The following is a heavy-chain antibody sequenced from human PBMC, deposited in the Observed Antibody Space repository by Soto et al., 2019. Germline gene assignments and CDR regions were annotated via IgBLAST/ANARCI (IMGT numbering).Heavy chain of an antibody. CDR3: ARASDREYSSGWYYAFDI. Sequence: QVQLVQSGAEVKKPGSSVKVSCKASGGTFSSYAISWVRQAPGQGLEWMGGIIPTFGTANYAQKFQGRVTITADESTSTAYMELSSLRSEDTAVYYCARASDREYSSGWYYAFDIWGQGTMVTVSS. V-gene: IGHV1-69*01. D-gene: IGHD6-19*01. CDR2: IIPTFGTA. J-gene: IGHJ3*02. CDR1: GGTFSSYA.